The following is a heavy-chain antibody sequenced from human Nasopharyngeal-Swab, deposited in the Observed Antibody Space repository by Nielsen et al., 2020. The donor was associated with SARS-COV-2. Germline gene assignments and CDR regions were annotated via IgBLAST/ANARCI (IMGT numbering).Heavy chain of an antibody. CDR3: ASQERGGSGSS. J-gene: IGHJ4*02. V-gene: IGHV3-7*01. CDR2: MKQDGSVK. D-gene: IGHD3-10*01. Sequence: ETLSLTCTVSGGSISSSSYYWGWIRQPPGKGLEWVANMKQDGSVKYYLDSVKGRFTISRDNAKNSLFLEMNSLRAEDTAVYYCASQERGGSGSSWGRGTLVTVSS. CDR1: GGSISSSSYY.